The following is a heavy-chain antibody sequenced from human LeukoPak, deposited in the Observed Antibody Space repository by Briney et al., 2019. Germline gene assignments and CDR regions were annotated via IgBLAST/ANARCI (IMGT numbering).Heavy chain of an antibody. V-gene: IGHV3-21*01. D-gene: IGHD2-15*01. Sequence: GGSLRLSCAASGFTFSDYTMNWVRQAPGKGLEWVSSISTSSTYTYYADSVEGRFTISRDNAKNSLCLQMNSLSAEDTAVYYCASATCIGGSCDYYFDYWGQGTLVTVSS. CDR3: ASATCIGGSCDYYFDY. CDR2: ISTSSTYT. CDR1: GFTFSDYT. J-gene: IGHJ4*02.